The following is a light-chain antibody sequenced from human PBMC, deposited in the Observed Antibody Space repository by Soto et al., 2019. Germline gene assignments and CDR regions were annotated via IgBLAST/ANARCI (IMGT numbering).Light chain of an antibody. J-gene: IGLJ2*01. CDR3: AAWDDSLSGVV. CDR1: SSNIGSNY. V-gene: IGLV1-47*01. CDR2: RNN. Sequence: QSVLTQPPSASGTPGQRVTISCSGSSSNIGSNYVYWYQQLPGTAPKLLIYRNNQRPSGVPDRFSGSKSGTSVSLAISGLRSEDGADYYCAAWDDSLSGVVFGGGTKLTVL.